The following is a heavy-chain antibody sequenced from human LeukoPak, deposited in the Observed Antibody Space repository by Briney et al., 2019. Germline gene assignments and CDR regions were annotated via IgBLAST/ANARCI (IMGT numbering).Heavy chain of an antibody. V-gene: IGHV1-18*01. Sequence: ASVKVSCKASGYTFTSYGISWVRQAPGQGLEWMGWISAYNGNTNYAQKLQGRVTMTTDTSTSTAYMELRSLRSDDTAVYYCAREFGVARSSTSCYGYWGQGTLVTVSS. J-gene: IGHJ4*02. CDR1: GYTFTSYG. D-gene: IGHD2-2*01. CDR3: AREFGVARSSTSCYGY. CDR2: ISAYNGNT.